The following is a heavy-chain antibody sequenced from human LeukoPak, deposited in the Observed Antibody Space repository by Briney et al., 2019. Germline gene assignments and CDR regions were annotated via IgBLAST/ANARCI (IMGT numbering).Heavy chain of an antibody. CDR2: ISGSGNYM. CDR3: AKGGHPAVVTTRFDS. Sequence: GGSLRLSCAASGFTFDTYGMSWVRQAPGKGLEWVSSISGSGNYMYYKDSVKGRFTISRDNSKNTLLLQMSSLRAEDSAVYYCAKGGHPAVVTTRFDSWGQGTLVTVSS. J-gene: IGHJ5*01. CDR1: GFTFDTYG. D-gene: IGHD2-21*02. V-gene: IGHV3-23*01.